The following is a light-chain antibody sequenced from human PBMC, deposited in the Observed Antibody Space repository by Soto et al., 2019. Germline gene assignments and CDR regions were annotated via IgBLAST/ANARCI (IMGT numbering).Light chain of an antibody. V-gene: IGKV3-11*01. CDR3: QQRSNWPPIFT. Sequence: EIVLTQSPATLSLSPGERATLSCRASQSVDNSLAWYQHKPGQAPRLLIYDASNRATGIPARFSGSGSGTDFTLTISRLEPEGFAVYYCQQRSNWPPIFTFGPGTKVDIK. J-gene: IGKJ3*01. CDR1: QSVDNS. CDR2: DAS.